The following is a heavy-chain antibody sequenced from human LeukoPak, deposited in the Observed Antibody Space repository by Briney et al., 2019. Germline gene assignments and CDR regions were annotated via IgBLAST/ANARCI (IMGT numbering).Heavy chain of an antibody. D-gene: IGHD6-6*01. J-gene: IGHJ5*02. V-gene: IGHV4-31*03. CDR3: ARGSRWFDP. CDR2: INHSGST. Sequence: SQTLSLTCTVSGGSISSGGYYWSWIRQHPGKGLEWIGEINHSGSTNYNPSLKSRVTISVDTSKNQFSLKLSSVTAADTAVYYCARGSRWFDPWGQGTLVTVSS. CDR1: GGSISSGGYY.